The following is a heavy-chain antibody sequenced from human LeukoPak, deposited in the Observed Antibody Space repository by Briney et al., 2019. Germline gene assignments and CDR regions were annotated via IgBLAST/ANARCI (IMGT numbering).Heavy chain of an antibody. CDR2: IIPIFGTA. Sequence: ASVKVSCKASGYTFTSYYMHWVRQAPGQGLEWMGGIIPIFGTANYAQKFQGRVTITADESTSTAYMELSSLRSEDTAVYYCARGASRSTYYDFWSDDAFDIWGQGTMVTVSS. J-gene: IGHJ3*02. V-gene: IGHV1-69*13. CDR3: ARGASRSTYYDFWSDDAFDI. CDR1: GYTFTSYY. D-gene: IGHD3-3*01.